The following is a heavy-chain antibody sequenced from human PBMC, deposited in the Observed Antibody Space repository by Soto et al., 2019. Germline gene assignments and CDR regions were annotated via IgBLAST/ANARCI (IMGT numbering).Heavy chain of an antibody. CDR1: GSSFATYG. J-gene: IGHJ2*01. CDR3: VRDDRQADYGAKWYFDL. D-gene: IGHD4-17*01. Sequence: QVQLVQSGVEVKRPGASVEVSCKASGSSFATYGISWVRQAPGQGLEWMGWISPYNGNSNSAPKLQGRVTMTTDPSTNTAYLELRSLGSDDTGIYYCVRDDRQADYGAKWYFDLWGRGTLVTGSS. CDR2: ISPYNGNS. V-gene: IGHV1-18*01.